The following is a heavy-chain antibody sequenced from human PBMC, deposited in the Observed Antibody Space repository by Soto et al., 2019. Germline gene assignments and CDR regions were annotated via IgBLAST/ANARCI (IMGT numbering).Heavy chain of an antibody. CDR1: GFTFSSYW. J-gene: IGHJ4*02. CDR2: IKQDGSEK. V-gene: IGHV3-7*01. CDR3: ARDLVRSGWYYFDY. D-gene: IGHD6-19*01. Sequence: GGSLRLSCAASGFTFSSYWMSWVRQAPGKGLEWVANIKQDGSEKYYVDSVKGRFTISRDNAKNSLYLQMHSLSAEDTAVYYCARDLVRSGWYYFDYWGQGTLVTVSS.